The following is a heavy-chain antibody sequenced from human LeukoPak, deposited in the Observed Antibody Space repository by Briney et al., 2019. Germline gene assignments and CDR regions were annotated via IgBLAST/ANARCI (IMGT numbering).Heavy chain of an antibody. CDR2: ISSRGSAI. D-gene: IGHD1-1*01. CDR3: ARGGHDPGIPFAV. Sequence: GGSLRLTCAASGFTFSSYEMNWVRQAPGKELEWVSYISSRGSAIYYADSVKGRFTISRDNAKNSLYLQMNSLRADDTAVYYCARGGHDPGIPFAVWGEGRMVTVSS. J-gene: IGHJ3*01. V-gene: IGHV3-48*03. CDR1: GFTFSSYE.